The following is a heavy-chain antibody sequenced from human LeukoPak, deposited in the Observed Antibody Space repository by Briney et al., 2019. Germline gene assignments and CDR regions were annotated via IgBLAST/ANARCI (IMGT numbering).Heavy chain of an antibody. D-gene: IGHD6-13*01. J-gene: IGHJ4*02. CDR2: ISSSSSTI. V-gene: IGHV3-48*01. CDR3: ASHLTIAAAYFGY. CDR1: GFTFSSYS. Sequence: GGSLRLSCAASGFTFSSYSMNWVRQAPGKGLEWVSYISSSSSTISYADSVKGRFTISRDNAKNSLYLQMNSLRAEDTAVYYCASHLTIAAAYFGYWGQGTLVTVSS.